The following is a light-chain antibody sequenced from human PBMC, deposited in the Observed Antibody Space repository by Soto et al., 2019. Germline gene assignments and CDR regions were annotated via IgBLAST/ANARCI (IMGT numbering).Light chain of an antibody. CDR1: QSVNSN. CDR3: QQYNVWPLT. J-gene: IGKJ4*01. CDR2: VAS. V-gene: IGKV3-15*01. Sequence: EIVMTQSPVTLSVSPGDRATLSCRASQSVNSNLAWYQHKPGQTPKLLIYVASTRATGIPARFSCSGSGTEFNLTLSSLQSEEFAVYCCQQYNVWPLTFGGGTKVEFK.